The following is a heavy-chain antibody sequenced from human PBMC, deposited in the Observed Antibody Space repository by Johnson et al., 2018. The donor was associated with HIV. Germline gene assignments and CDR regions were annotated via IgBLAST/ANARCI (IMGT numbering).Heavy chain of an antibody. J-gene: IGHJ3*02. V-gene: IGHV3-64*01. D-gene: IGHD1-1*01. CDR1: GLTFSSYA. CDR3: ARVTWNDEGGAFDI. CDR2: ISSNGGST. Sequence: VQLVESGGGLVQPGGSLRLSCAASGLTFSSYAMHWVRQAPGKGLEYVSAISSNGGSTYYANSVKGRFTISRDTSKNTLYLKMGSLRAEEMSVYYCARVTWNDEGGAFDIWGQGTMVTVSS.